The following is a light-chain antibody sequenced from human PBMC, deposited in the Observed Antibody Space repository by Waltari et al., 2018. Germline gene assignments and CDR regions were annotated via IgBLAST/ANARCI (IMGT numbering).Light chain of an antibody. Sequence: QSALTQPASVSGSPGQSITISCTGTSSDVGGYNYVSLYQPHPGKAPKLLIFDVSYRPSGVSDRFSGSKSGNTASLTISGLQAEDESDYYCCSFTSRSTWVFGGGTKLTVL. V-gene: IGLV2-14*01. CDR2: DVS. J-gene: IGLJ3*02. CDR1: SSDVGGYNY. CDR3: CSFTSRSTWV.